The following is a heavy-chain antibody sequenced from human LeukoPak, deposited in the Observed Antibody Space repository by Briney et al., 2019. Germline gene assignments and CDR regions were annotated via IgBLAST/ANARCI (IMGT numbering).Heavy chain of an antibody. Sequence: SVKVSCKASGGTFSRYAISWVRQGPEQGLEWMGRIIHILDIANYAQKFQGRVTITADKSTSTAYMELSSLRSEDTAVYYCARDIETIEGSSWDYYYYYGMDVWGQGTTVTVSS. CDR2: IIHILDIA. CDR3: ARDIETIEGSSWDYYYYYGMDV. J-gene: IGHJ6*02. V-gene: IGHV1-69*04. CDR1: GGTFSRYA. D-gene: IGHD6-13*01.